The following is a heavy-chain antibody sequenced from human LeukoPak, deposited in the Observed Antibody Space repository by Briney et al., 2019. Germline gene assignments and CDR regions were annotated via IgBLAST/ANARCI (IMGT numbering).Heavy chain of an antibody. D-gene: IGHD2-2*02. CDR1: GFTFSTYA. V-gene: IGHV3-23*01. J-gene: IGHJ4*02. CDR3: ACLPATIPFYY. CDR2: ISPNVGST. Sequence: PGASLRLSCAASGFTFSTYAMSWVRQAPGKGLEWVSTISPNVGSTYYADSVKGRFTISRDNSKNTLYLQMDSLRAEDTAVYYCACLPATIPFYYWGQGTLVTVSS.